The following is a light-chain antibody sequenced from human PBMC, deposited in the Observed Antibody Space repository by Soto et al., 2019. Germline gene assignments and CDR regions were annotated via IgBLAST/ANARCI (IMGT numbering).Light chain of an antibody. J-gene: IGKJ5*01. CDR3: QQYNNWPPIT. V-gene: IGKV3-15*01. CDR1: QSVSSY. Sequence: EIVLTQSPATLSLSPGERATLSCRASQSVSSYIAWYQQKSGQAPRLLLYGASTRATGIPARFSGSGSGTEFTLTISSLQSEDFAVYYCQQYNNWPPITFGQGTRLE. CDR2: GAS.